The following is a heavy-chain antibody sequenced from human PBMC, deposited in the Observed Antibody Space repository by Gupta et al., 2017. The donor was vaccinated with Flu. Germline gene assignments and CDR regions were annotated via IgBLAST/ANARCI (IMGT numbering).Heavy chain of an antibody. CDR2: IYHTGST. CDR3: TNRGYSYGSYAGPGFDP. D-gene: IGHD5-18*01. V-gene: IGHV4-4*02. CDR1: GVSINTSTW. J-gene: IGHJ5*02. Sequence: QMQLKESGPGLVKPSGTLSLTCAVSGVSINTSTWWAWVRQSPEKGLEWIGEIYHTGSTNYNPSLKSRVTISVDKSKNHFSLHLSSVTAADTAVYYGTNRGYSYGSYAGPGFDPWGQGTLVTVSS.